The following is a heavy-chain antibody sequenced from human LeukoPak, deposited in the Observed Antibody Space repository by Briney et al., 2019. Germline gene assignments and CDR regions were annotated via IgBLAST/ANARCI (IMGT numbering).Heavy chain of an antibody. J-gene: IGHJ6*02. CDR3: ARDLATVTPYGMDV. CDR1: GGTFSSYA. CDR2: IIPILGIA. Sequence: GASVKVSCKASGGTFSSYAIGWVRQAPGQGLEWTGRIIPILGIANYAQKFQGRVTITADKSTSTAYMELSSLRSEDTAVYYCARDLATVTPYGMDVWGQGTTVTVSS. V-gene: IGHV1-69*04. D-gene: IGHD4-17*01.